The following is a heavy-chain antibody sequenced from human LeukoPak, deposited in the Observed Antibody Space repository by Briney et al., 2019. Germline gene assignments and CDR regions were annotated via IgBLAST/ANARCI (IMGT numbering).Heavy chain of an antibody. CDR1: GFTFSSYA. J-gene: IGHJ4*02. CDR3: AKDRGYGHYYDSSGYYDY. Sequence: GGSLRLSCAASGFTFSSYAMHWVRQAPGKGLEWVAVISYDGSNKYYADSVKGRFTISRDNSRNTLYLQMNSLRAEDTAVYYCAKDRGYGHYYDSSGYYDYWGQGTLVTVSS. D-gene: IGHD3-22*01. V-gene: IGHV3-30-3*01. CDR2: ISYDGSNK.